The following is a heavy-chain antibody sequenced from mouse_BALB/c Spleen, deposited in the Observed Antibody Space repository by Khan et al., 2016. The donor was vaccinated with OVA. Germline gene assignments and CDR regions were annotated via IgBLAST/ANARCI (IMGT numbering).Heavy chain of an antibody. Sequence: QIQLAQSGPELKKPGETVRISCKASGYTFTTAGIQWVQKMPGKGLKWIGWINTHSGVPKYAEDFKGRFAFSLETSASTAYLQITNPKNEDTATYFCARGGAAFYRNDGGAMDYWGQGTSVTVSS. CDR3: ARGGAAFYRNDGGAMDY. CDR1: GYTFTTAG. D-gene: IGHD2-14*01. V-gene: IGHV9-4*02. J-gene: IGHJ4*01. CDR2: INTHSGVP.